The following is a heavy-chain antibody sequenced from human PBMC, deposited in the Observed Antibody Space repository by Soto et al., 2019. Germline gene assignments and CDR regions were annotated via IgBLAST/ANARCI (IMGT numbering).Heavy chain of an antibody. CDR1: GYTFTSYA. CDR3: ARSVAAAGSYYFGY. Sequence: ASVKVSCKASGYTFTSYAMHWVRQAPGQRLEWMGWINAGNGNTKYSQKFQGRVTITRDTSASTAYMELSSLRSEDTAVYYCARSVAAAGSYYFGYWGQGTLVTVSS. CDR2: INAGNGNT. D-gene: IGHD6-13*01. V-gene: IGHV1-3*01. J-gene: IGHJ4*02.